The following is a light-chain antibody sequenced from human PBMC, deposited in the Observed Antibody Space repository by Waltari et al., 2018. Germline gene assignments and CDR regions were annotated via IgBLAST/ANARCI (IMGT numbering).Light chain of an antibody. CDR3: QQYNNWPLT. CDR2: GAS. CDR1: QTVSSS. V-gene: IGKV3-15*01. J-gene: IGKJ1*01. Sequence: EIGMTQSPATLSLSPGERAALSGRASQTVSSSLAWYQQKPGQAPRLLIYGASTRATGIPARFGGSGSGTEFTLTISSLQSEDFAVYYCQQYNNWPLTFGQGTKVEIK.